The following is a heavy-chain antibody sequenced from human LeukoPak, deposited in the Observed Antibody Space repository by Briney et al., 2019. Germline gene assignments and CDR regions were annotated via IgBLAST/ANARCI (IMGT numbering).Heavy chain of an antibody. CDR3: AKGEVRLLWFGELLNYYYYYGMDV. Sequence: PGGSLRLSCAASGFTFSSYAMSWVRQAPGKRLEWVSATSGSGGSTYYADSVKGRFTISRDNSKNTLYLQMNSLRAEDTAVYYCAKGEVRLLWFGELLNYYYYYGMDVWGQGTTVTVSS. J-gene: IGHJ6*02. CDR1: GFTFSSYA. CDR2: TSGSGGST. D-gene: IGHD3-10*01. V-gene: IGHV3-23*01.